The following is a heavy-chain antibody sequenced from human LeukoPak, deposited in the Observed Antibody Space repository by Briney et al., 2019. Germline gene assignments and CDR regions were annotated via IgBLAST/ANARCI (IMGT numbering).Heavy chain of an antibody. CDR3: VRTVLGASSYYDL. D-gene: IGHD1-26*01. V-gene: IGHV3-48*02. Sequence: GESRKISCAASGFSFTGYSMNWVRQAPGKGLEWLSYIRSSGSTIYCADSVKGRFTVSRDNAKNTLYLQMNSLRDEDTAVYYCVRTVLGASSYYDLWGRGTLVTVSS. J-gene: IGHJ2*01. CDR1: GFSFTGYS. CDR2: IRSSGSTI.